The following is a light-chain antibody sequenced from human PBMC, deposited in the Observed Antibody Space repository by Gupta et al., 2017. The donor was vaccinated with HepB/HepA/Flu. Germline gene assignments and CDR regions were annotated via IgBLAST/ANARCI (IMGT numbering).Light chain of an antibody. J-gene: IGKJ1*01. Sequence: DIQMTQSPSTLSASVGDRVTITCRASQMISSWLAWYQQKPGKAPKLLIYEVSRLESGVPSRFSGSGSGTEFTLTIGSLQSDDIATYYCQQYSNYLRTFGQGTKVEIK. V-gene: IGKV1-5*03. CDR2: EVS. CDR1: QMISSW. CDR3: QQYSNYLRT.